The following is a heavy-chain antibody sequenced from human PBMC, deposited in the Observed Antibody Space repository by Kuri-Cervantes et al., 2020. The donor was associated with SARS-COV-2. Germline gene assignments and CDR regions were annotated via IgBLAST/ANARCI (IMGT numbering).Heavy chain of an antibody. Sequence: ASVKVSCKASGHTFTSYGISWVRQAPGQGLEWMGWISAYNGNTNYAQKLQGRVTMTTDTSTSTAYMELRSLRSDDTAVYYRAGSSIAPNYYYYGMDVWGQGTTVTVSS. CDR3: AGSSIAPNYYYYGMDV. J-gene: IGHJ6*02. D-gene: IGHD3-10*01. CDR2: ISAYNGNT. V-gene: IGHV1-18*04. CDR1: GHTFTSYG.